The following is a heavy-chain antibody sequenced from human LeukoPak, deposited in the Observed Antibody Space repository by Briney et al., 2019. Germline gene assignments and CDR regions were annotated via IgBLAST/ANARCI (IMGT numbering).Heavy chain of an antibody. CDR2: ISYDGSNK. CDR3: ARDQVLMVYATRKRAGRYTGMDV. D-gene: IGHD2-8*01. CDR1: GFTFSSYA. Sequence: GGSLRLSCAASGFTFSSYAMHWVRQAPGKELEWVAVISYDGSNKYYADSVKGRFTISRDNSKNTLYLQMNSLRAEDTAVYYLARDQVLMVYATRKRAGRYTGMDVWGQGNTVTVSS. J-gene: IGHJ6*02. V-gene: IGHV3-30-3*01.